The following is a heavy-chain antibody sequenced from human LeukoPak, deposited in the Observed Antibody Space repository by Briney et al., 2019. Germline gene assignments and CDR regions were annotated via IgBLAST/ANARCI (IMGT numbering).Heavy chain of an antibody. CDR3: ARDGSGFYYYYYGMDV. CDR2: ISYDGSNK. V-gene: IGHV3-30-3*01. Sequence: GGSLRLSCAASGFTFDDYAMHWVRQAPGKGLEWVAVISYDGSNKYYADSVKGRFTISRDNSKNTLYLQMNSLRAEDTAVYYCARDGSGFYYYYYGMDVWGQGTTVTVSS. D-gene: IGHD6-19*01. J-gene: IGHJ6*02. CDR1: GFTFDDYA.